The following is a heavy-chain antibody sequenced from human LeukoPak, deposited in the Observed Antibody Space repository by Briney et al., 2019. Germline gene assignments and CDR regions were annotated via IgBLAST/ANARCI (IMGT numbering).Heavy chain of an antibody. CDR1: GGSISSYY. CDR3: ARMTTVTTGIDY. D-gene: IGHD4-17*01. V-gene: IGHV4-59*01. J-gene: IGHJ4*02. Sequence: SQTLSLTCTVSGGSISSYYWSWIRQPPGKGLECIGYIYYTGSTNYNPSLKSRVTISVDTSKNQFSLKLSSVTAADTAVYYCARMTTVTTGIDYWGQGTLVTVSS. CDR2: IYYTGST.